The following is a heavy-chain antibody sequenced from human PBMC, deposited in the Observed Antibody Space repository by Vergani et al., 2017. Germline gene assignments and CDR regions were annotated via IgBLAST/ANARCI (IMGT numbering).Heavy chain of an antibody. D-gene: IGHD3-10*01. CDR3: VRDQVTMLRESDALDI. V-gene: IGHV3-49*03. CDR1: GFTFGYYA. J-gene: IGHJ3*02. CDR2: IRSKAYGPPT. Sequence: EVQLVESGGDLVQPGRSLRLSCTASGFTFGYYAMDWFRQAPGQGLEWVGVIRSKAYGPPTIYAASVKGIFTIARDDSKSIAYLQMNNLQTEDTAMYYCVRDQVTMLRESDALDIWGQGTMVTVSS.